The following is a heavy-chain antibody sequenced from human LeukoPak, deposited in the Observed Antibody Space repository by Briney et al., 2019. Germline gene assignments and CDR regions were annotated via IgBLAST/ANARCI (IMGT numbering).Heavy chain of an antibody. CDR3: ARGYYYLDP. J-gene: IGHJ5*02. D-gene: IGHD3-10*01. V-gene: IGHV4-34*01. CDR2: INHSGST. Sequence: PSETLSLTXAVXGXXXXXYXWSWIRXPPGXGLEWIGEINHSGSTNYNPSLKSRVTISVDTSKNQFSLKLSSVTAADTAVYYCARGYYYLDPWGQGTLVTVSS. CDR1: GXXXXXYX.